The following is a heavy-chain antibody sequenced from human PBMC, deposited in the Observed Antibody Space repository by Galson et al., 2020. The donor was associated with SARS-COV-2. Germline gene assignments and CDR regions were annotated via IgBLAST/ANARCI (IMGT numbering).Heavy chain of an antibody. CDR2: ISASNGDR. V-gene: IGHV1-18*01. CDR3: ARDGRYSSSTTEALEL. D-gene: IGHD4-4*01. Sequence: ASVKVSCKASGYTFTMYGVTWVRHAPGQGFEWMGWISASNGDRKYAQKLQARVTMTADTSTSTAYMELRSLRSDDTAIYYCARDGRYSSSTTEALELGGQGTVVTVSS. J-gene: IGHJ3*01. CDR1: GYTFTMYG.